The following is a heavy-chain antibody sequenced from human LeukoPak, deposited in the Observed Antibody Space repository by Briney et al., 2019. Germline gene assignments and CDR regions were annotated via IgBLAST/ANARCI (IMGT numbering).Heavy chain of an antibody. CDR3: AKQFGRYYYYMDV. CDR2: ISGSGTRT. CDR1: GFTFSSYS. V-gene: IGHV3-23*01. J-gene: IGHJ6*03. D-gene: IGHD1-26*01. Sequence: PGGSLRLSCAASGFTFSSYSMNWVRQAPGKGLEWVSDISGSGTRTFYADSVKGRLTISRDESKNTLYLQMNSLRVEDTAVYYCAKQFGRYYYYMDVWGIGTTVTISS.